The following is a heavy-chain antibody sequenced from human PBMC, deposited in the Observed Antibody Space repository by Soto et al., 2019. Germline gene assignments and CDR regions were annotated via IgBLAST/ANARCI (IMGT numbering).Heavy chain of an antibody. Sequence: GESLKISCKGSGYXFTSYWIXWVRQMXGKGLEWMGIIYPGDSDTRYSPSFQGQVTISAAKSISTAYLQWSSLKASDTAIYYCARPRKGGYYYNAFDIWGQGTMVTVSS. CDR3: ARPRKGGYYYNAFDI. CDR1: GYXFTSYW. V-gene: IGHV5-51*01. CDR2: IYPGDSDT. D-gene: IGHD3-22*01. J-gene: IGHJ3*02.